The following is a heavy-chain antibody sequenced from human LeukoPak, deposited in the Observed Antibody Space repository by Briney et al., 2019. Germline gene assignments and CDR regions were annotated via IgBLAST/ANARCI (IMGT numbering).Heavy chain of an antibody. Sequence: GASVKVSCKASGYTFTGYYMHWVRQAPGQGLEWMGGIIPIFGTANYAQKFQGRVTITADESTSTAYMELSSLRSEDTAVYYCARGPDVSLGYDSSGYYPSDYWGQGTLVTVSS. D-gene: IGHD3-22*01. CDR1: GYTFTGYY. V-gene: IGHV1-69*13. J-gene: IGHJ4*02. CDR3: ARGPDVSLGYDSSGYYPSDY. CDR2: IIPIFGTA.